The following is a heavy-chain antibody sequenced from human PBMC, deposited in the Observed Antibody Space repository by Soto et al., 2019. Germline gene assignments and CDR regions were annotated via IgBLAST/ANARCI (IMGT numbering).Heavy chain of an antibody. CDR1: GFTFSSYA. Sequence: PGGSLRLSCAASGFTFSSYAMSWVRQAPGKGLEWVSAISGSGGSTYYADSVKGRFTISRDNSKNTLYLQMNSLRAEVSAVYYCAKGDYEELFAFDIWGQGTMVTVSS. J-gene: IGHJ3*02. V-gene: IGHV3-23*01. CDR3: AKGDYEELFAFDI. D-gene: IGHD4-17*01. CDR2: ISGSGGST.